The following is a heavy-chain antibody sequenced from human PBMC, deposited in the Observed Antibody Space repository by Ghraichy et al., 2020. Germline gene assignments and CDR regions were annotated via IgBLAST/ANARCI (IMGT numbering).Heavy chain of an antibody. CDR3: ARGAEYGDYLRSFVY. V-gene: IGHV1-69*13. D-gene: IGHD4-17*01. CDR1: GGTFSSYA. Sequence: SVKVSCRASGGTFSSYAISWVRQAPGQGLEWMGGIIPIFGTANYAQKFQGRVSITADESTSTAYMELSSLRSEDTAVYYCARGAEYGDYLRSFVYWGQGTLVTVSS. CDR2: IIPIFGTA. J-gene: IGHJ4*02.